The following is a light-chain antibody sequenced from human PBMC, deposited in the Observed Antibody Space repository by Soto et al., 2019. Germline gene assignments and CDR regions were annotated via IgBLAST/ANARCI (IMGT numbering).Light chain of an antibody. CDR3: SSYAGSSNV. J-gene: IGLJ1*01. Sequence: QSVLTQSPSASGSPGQSVAISCTGTSSDVGGYNYVSWYQQHPGKAPKLMIYEVNKRPSGVPDRFSGSKSGNTASLTVSGLQAEDEADYYCSSYAGSSNVFGTRTKVTVL. CDR2: EVN. V-gene: IGLV2-8*01. CDR1: SSDVGGYNY.